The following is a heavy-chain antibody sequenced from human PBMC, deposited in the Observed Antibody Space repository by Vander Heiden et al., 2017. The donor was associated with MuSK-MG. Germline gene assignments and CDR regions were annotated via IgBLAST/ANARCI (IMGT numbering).Heavy chain of an antibody. CDR3: ARSRLLVVAARGVRIESPNWFDP. CDR1: GYPFTSYA. J-gene: IGHJ5*02. Sequence: QVQLVQSGSELKKPGASVKVSCKASGYPFTSYAMNWVRQAPGQGLEWMGWINTNTGNPTYAQGFTGRFVFSLDTSVSTAYLQISSLKAEDTAVYYCARSRLLVVAARGVRIESPNWFDPWGQGTLVTVSS. CDR2: INTNTGNP. D-gene: IGHD2-15*01. V-gene: IGHV7-4-1*02.